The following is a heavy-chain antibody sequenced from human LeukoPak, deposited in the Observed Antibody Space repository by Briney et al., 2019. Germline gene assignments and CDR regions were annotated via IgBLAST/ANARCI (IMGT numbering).Heavy chain of an antibody. J-gene: IGHJ4*02. D-gene: IGHD3-10*01. V-gene: IGHV4-30-4*01. CDR1: GDSISSGGFY. CDR3: ARHPIRGSSKGIDY. Sequence: SETLSLTCSVSGDSISSGGFYWSWIRQPPGKGLEWIGYIHSSGSTYYNPSLKSRLFISVDASKNQFSLKVTSVTAADTAVYYCARHPIRGSSKGIDYWGQGTLVTVSS. CDR2: IHSSGST.